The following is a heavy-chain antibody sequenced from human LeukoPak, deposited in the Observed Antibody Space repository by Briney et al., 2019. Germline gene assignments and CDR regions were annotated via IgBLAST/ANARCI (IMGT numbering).Heavy chain of an antibody. CDR1: GFTFSNYW. CDR3: AKDLHYGSADY. D-gene: IGHD3-10*01. V-gene: IGHV3-74*01. CDR2: INPDGSTT. J-gene: IGHJ4*02. Sequence: GGSLRLSCAASGFTFSNYWMHWVRQDPGEGLVWVSFINPDGSTTNYADSVKGRFTISRDNAKNALYLQMNSLRAEDTAVYYCAKDLHYGSADYWGQGTLVTVSS.